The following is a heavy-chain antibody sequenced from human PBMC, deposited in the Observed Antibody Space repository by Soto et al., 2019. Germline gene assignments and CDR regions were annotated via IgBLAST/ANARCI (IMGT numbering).Heavy chain of an antibody. J-gene: IGHJ5*02. D-gene: IGHD6-25*01. V-gene: IGHV4-31*03. Sequence: PSETLSLTCTVSGGSISSGGYYWSWIRQHPGKGLEWIGYIYYSGSTYYNLSLKSRVTISVDTSKNQLSLKLSSVTAADTAVYYCARAWQRSRLNWLDPWGQGTLVTVSS. CDR2: IYYSGST. CDR3: ARAWQRSRLNWLDP. CDR1: GGSISSGGYY.